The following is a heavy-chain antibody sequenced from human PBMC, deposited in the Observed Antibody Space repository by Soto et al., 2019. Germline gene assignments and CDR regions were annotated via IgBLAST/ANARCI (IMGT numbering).Heavy chain of an antibody. CDR2: IYYSGST. V-gene: IGHV4-59*01. CDR1: GSSISSYY. Sequence: SETLSLTCTVSGSSISSYYWSWIRQPPGKGLEWIGYIYYSGSTNYNPSLKSRVTISVDTSKNQFSLKLSSVTAADTAIYYCARHAYYESETSHLRHWGRGSLVTVSS. J-gene: IGHJ4*01. CDR3: ARHAYYESETSHLRH. D-gene: IGHD3-16*01.